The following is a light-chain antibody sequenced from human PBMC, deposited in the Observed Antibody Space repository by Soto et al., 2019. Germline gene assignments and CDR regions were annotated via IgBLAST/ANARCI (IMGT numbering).Light chain of an antibody. CDR2: GVS. CDR3: STYVGSNSYV. J-gene: IGLJ1*01. Sequence: QSALTQPPSASGSPGQSVTISCTGTSSDVGGYNYVSWYQQHPGKAPKLMIYGVSKRPSGVPDRFSGSNSGNTASLTVSGLPAEDEADYYCSTYVGSNSYVFGTGTKHTVL. CDR1: SSDVGGYNY. V-gene: IGLV2-8*01.